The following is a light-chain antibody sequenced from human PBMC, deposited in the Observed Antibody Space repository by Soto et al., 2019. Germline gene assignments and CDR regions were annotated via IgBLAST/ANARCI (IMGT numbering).Light chain of an antibody. Sequence: QSVLTHPPSVSGAPGQRVTISCTGSRSNIGAGYEVHWYQQLPGTAPTLLIHGNINRPSGVPDRFSGSKSDTSASLAITGLQAEDEADYYCQSFDSSLSGVVFGGGTKVTVL. J-gene: IGLJ2*01. V-gene: IGLV1-40*01. CDR1: RSNIGAGYE. CDR3: QSFDSSLSGVV. CDR2: GNI.